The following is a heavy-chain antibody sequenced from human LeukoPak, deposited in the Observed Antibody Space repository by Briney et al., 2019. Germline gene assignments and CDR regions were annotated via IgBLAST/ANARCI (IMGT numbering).Heavy chain of an antibody. J-gene: IGHJ4*02. CDR3: ARIITGTVALDY. CDR2: IYYSGTT. V-gene: IGHV4-59*08. Sequence: PSETLSLTCTVSGGSISSYYWSWIRQPPGKGLEWIAYIYYSGTTNYNPSLKSRVTIPVDTSKNQFSLKLSSVTAADTAVYYCARIITGTVALDYWGQGTLVTVSS. D-gene: IGHD1-14*01. CDR1: GGSISSYY.